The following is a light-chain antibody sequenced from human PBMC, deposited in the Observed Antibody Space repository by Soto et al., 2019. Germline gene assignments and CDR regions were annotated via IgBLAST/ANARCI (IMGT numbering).Light chain of an antibody. CDR1: QSIGSN. CDR3: QQYNKWPLFT. Sequence: ETVLTQSPATFSVSPGERATLSCRASQSIGSNLAWYQQRPGQPPRLLISGASTRATGVPARFSGSGSGTEVTLTINSLQSEDFALYYCQQYNKWPLFTFGPGTKVDIK. J-gene: IGKJ3*01. CDR2: GAS. V-gene: IGKV3-15*01.